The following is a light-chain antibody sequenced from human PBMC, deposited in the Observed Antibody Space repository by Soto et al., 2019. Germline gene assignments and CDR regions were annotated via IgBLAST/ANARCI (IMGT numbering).Light chain of an antibody. CDR1: QSISGS. CDR2: GAC. Sequence: PRTQSPYAPSASARDRGTSSCRASQSISGSLKWYQQKPGKAPKLLIYGACTLQSGVPSWFSGSGSGTDYRLTISSLQPEDFATYYCQQSYRTPTFGQGTRLEIK. CDR3: QQSYRTPT. J-gene: IGKJ5*01. V-gene: IGKV1-39*01.